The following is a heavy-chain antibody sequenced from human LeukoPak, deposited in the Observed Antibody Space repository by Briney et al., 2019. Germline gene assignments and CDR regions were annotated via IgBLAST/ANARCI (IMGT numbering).Heavy chain of an antibody. J-gene: IGHJ4*02. D-gene: IGHD4-17*01. CDR1: GFTLSSYA. CDR2: ISGSGGST. Sequence: GGTLRLSCAASGFTLSSYAMSWVRQAPGKGLEWVSAISGSGGSTYYADSVKGRFTISRDNSKNTLYLQMNSLRAEDTAVYYCAKSHDYGDYGGGYYWGQGTLVTVSS. CDR3: AKSHDYGDYGGGYY. V-gene: IGHV3-23*01.